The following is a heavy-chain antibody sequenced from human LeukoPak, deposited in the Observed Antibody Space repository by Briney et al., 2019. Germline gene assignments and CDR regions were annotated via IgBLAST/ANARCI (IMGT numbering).Heavy chain of an antibody. CDR3: ARSYDSSGYYYAPIDP. CDR2: IYYSGST. D-gene: IGHD3-22*01. CDR1: GGSISSYY. V-gene: IGHV4-59*01. Sequence: PSETLSLTCTVSGGSISSYYWSWIRQPPGKGLEWIGYIYYSGSTNYNPSFKSRVTISVDTSKNQFSLKLSSVTAADTAVYYCARSYDSSGYYYAPIDPWGQGTLVTVSS. J-gene: IGHJ5*02.